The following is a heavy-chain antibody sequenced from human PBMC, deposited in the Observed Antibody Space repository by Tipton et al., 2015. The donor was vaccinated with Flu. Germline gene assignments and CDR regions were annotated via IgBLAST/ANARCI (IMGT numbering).Heavy chain of an antibody. D-gene: IGHD3-10*02. Sequence: TLSLTCTVSSGSIRSTNYFCAWIRQPPGKGLELIGRIYPSGTPYYNQSLKSRVTISVDTSKSQFSLKLRSVTAADTAVYYCARLSYYDVDLKNFYFDYWGQGALVTVSS. CDR2: IYPSGTP. CDR3: ARLSYYDVDLKNFYFDY. V-gene: IGHV4-39*01. J-gene: IGHJ4*02. CDR1: SGSIRSTNYF.